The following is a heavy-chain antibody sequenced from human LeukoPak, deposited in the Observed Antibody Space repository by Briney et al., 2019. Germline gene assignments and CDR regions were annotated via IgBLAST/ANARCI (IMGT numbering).Heavy chain of an antibody. Sequence: ASVKVSCKASGGTFSSYAISWVRQAPGQGLEWMGWISAYNGNTDYAQKLQGRVTMTTDTSTSTAYMELRSLRSDDTAVYYCARVTQTDHDFDYWGQGTLVTVSS. CDR2: ISAYNGNT. D-gene: IGHD1-14*01. CDR1: GGTFSSYA. CDR3: ARVTQTDHDFDY. J-gene: IGHJ4*02. V-gene: IGHV1-18*01.